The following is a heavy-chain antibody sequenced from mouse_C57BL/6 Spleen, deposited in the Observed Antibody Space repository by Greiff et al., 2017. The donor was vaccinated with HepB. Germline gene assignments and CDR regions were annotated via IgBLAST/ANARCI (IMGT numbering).Heavy chain of an antibody. CDR3: ARRMGDSNSNWFAY. J-gene: IGHJ3*01. D-gene: IGHD2-5*01. V-gene: IGHV1-69*01. CDR2: IDPSDSYT. Sequence: QVQLQQPGAELVMPGASVKLSCKASGYTFTSYWMHWVKQRPGQGLERIGEIDPSDSYTNYNQKFKGKSTLTVDKSSSTAYMQLSSLTSEDSAVYYCARRMGDSNSNWFAYWGQGTLVTVSA. CDR1: GYTFTSYW.